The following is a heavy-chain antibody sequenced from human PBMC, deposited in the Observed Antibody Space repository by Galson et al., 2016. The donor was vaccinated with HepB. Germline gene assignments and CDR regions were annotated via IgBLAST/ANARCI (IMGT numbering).Heavy chain of an antibody. J-gene: IGHJ4*02. CDR1: GFTFSSYA. V-gene: IGHV3-30-3*01. Sequence: SLRLSCAGSGFTFSSYALHWVRQAPGKGPEWVAVISYDGSNKYYADSVKGRVTISRGNSKNTLYVHMNSLRAEDTAVYYCVREAGYSNAFGYWGQGTLVTVSS. D-gene: IGHD4-11*01. CDR3: VREAGYSNAFGY. CDR2: ISYDGSNK.